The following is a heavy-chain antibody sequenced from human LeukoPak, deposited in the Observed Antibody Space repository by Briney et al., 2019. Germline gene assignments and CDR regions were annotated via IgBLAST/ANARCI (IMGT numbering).Heavy chain of an antibody. D-gene: IGHD2-2*01. CDR2: ISSSGSNT. Sequence: GGSLRLSCEASGFTFSSYYMSWVRQAPGKGLEWVSGISSSGSNTYYADSVKGRFTISRDSSKNTLYLQMNSLRAEDTALYYCAKEEVPNDYWGQGTLVTVSS. V-gene: IGHV3-23*01. CDR1: GFTFSSYY. J-gene: IGHJ4*02. CDR3: AKEEVPNDY.